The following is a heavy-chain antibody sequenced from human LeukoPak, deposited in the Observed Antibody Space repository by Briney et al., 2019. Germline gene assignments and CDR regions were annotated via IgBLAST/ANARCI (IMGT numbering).Heavy chain of an antibody. Sequence: GGSLRLSCAASGFTFSSYAMSWVRQAPGKGLEWVSAISGSGGSTYYADSVKGRFTISRDNSKNTLYLQMNSLRAEDTAVHYCARGSLLWFGELGLIDYWGQGTLVTVSS. CDR1: GFTFSSYA. J-gene: IGHJ4*02. CDR2: ISGSGGST. D-gene: IGHD3-10*01. CDR3: ARGSLLWFGELGLIDY. V-gene: IGHV3-23*01.